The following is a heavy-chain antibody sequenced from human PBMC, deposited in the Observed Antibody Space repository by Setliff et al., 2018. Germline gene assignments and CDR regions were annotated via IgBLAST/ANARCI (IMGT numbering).Heavy chain of an antibody. D-gene: IGHD3-10*01. Sequence: KPSETLSLTCAVYGGSFSGYYWSWIRQPPGKGLEWIGEINHSGSTNYNPSLKSRVTIPVDTSKNQFSLKLSSVTAADTVVYYCARAGGGYYGSGSYWSRGVFDYWGQGTLVTVSS. J-gene: IGHJ4*02. CDR3: ARAGGGYYGSGSYWSRGVFDY. CDR2: INHSGST. CDR1: GGSFSGYY. V-gene: IGHV4-34*01.